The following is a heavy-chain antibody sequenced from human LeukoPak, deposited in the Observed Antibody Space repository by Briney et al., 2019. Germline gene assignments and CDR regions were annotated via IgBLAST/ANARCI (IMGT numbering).Heavy chain of an antibody. CDR1: GYTFTSYY. Sequence: GASVKVSCKASGYTFTSYYMHWVRQAPGQGLVWMGIINPSGGSTSYAQKFQGRVTMTRDTSTSTVYMELSSLRSEDTAVYYCARDRHDYYYGMDVWGQGTTVTVSS. J-gene: IGHJ6*02. CDR2: INPSGGST. V-gene: IGHV1-46*01. CDR3: ARDRHDYYYGMDV.